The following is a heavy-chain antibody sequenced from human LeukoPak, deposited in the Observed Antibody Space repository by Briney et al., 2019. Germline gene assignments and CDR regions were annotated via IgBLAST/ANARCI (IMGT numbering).Heavy chain of an antibody. D-gene: IGHD2-2*01. CDR3: ARDDCSSTSCYYYYYGMDV. CDR1: GYTFTGYY. J-gene: IGHJ6*02. V-gene: IGHV1-2*06. Sequence: GASVKVSCKASGYTFTGYYMHWVRQAPGQGLEWMGRINPNSGGTNYAQKFQGRVTMTRDTSISTAYMELSSLRSEDTAVYYCARDDCSSTSCYYYYYGMDVWGQGTTVTVSS. CDR2: INPNSGGT.